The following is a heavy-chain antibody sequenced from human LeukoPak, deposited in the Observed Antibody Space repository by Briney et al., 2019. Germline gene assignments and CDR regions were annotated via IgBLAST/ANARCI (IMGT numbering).Heavy chain of an antibody. CDR2: ISAYNGNT. CDR1: GHTFTSYG. V-gene: IGHV1-18*01. CDR3: ARDLTVGGYYYMDV. J-gene: IGHJ6*03. D-gene: IGHD3-16*01. Sequence: ASVKVSCKASGHTFTSYGISWVRQAPGQGLEWMGWISAYNGNTNYAQKLQGRVTMTTDTSTSTAYMELRSLRSDDTAVYYCARDLTVGGYYYMDVWGKGTTVTVSS.